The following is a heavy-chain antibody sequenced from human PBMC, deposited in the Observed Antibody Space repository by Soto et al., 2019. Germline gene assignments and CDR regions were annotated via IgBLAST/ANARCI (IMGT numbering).Heavy chain of an antibody. CDR1: GGTFSSYA. J-gene: IGHJ3*02. D-gene: IGHD3-9*01. Sequence: SVKVSCKASGGTFSSYAISWVRQAPGQGLEWMGGIIPIFGTANYAQKFQGRVTITADESTSTAYMELSSLRSEDTAVYYCASYRYFDWSTIDAFDIWGQGKMVTVS. V-gene: IGHV1-69*13. CDR3: ASYRYFDWSTIDAFDI. CDR2: IIPIFGTA.